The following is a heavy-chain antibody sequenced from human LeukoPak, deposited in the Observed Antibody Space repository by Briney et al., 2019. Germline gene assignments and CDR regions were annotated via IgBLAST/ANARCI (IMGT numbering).Heavy chain of an antibody. D-gene: IGHD1/OR15-1a*01. Sequence: GGSLRLSCAASGFTFSSYSMNWVRQAPGKGLEWVSSISSSSSYIYYADSVKGRFTISRDNAKNSLYLQVNSLRAEDTAVYYCARGPPVREQQLDYWGQGTLVTVSS. CDR1: GFTFSSYS. V-gene: IGHV3-21*01. J-gene: IGHJ4*02. CDR2: ISSSSSYI. CDR3: ARGPPVREQQLDY.